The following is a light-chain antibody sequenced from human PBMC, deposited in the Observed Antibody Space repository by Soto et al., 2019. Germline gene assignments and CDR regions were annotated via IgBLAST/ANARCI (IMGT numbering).Light chain of an antibody. CDR1: RSVTDY. J-gene: IGKJ1*01. Sequence: EIVLTQSPGTLSLSPGERATLSCRASRSVTDYLAWYQQKPGQAPRLLIYDASNRATGIPARFSGSGSGTDFTLTISSLEPEDFAVYYCQQRGDWPWTFGQGTKVDIK. CDR2: DAS. CDR3: QQRGDWPWT. V-gene: IGKV3-11*01.